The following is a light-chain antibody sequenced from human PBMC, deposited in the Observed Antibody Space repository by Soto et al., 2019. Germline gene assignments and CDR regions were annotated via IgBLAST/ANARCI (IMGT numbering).Light chain of an antibody. J-gene: IGLJ2*01. CDR2: EVI. CDR3: SSYRRSNTRV. Sequence: QAALTQPASVSGSPGQSITISCTGTSSDVGGYNYVSWYQQHPGKAPKLMIYEVINRPSGVSHRFSGSKSGNTASLTISGLQAEDEADYYCSSYRRSNTRVFGGGTKLNVL. CDR1: SSDVGGYNY. V-gene: IGLV2-14*03.